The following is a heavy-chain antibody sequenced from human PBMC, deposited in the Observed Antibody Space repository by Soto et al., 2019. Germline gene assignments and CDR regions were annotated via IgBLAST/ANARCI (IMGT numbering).Heavy chain of an antibody. J-gene: IGHJ6*02. V-gene: IGHV4-39*01. CDR2: IYYSGST. CDR3: ARLRTGTTILGGYYYGMDV. D-gene: IGHD1-1*01. Sequence: SETLSLTCTVSGGSISSSSYYWGWIRQPPGKGLEWIGSIYYSGSTYYNPSLKSRVTISVDTSKNQFSLKLSSVTAADTAVYYCARLRTGTTILGGYYYGMDVWGQGTTVTVSS. CDR1: GGSISSSSYY.